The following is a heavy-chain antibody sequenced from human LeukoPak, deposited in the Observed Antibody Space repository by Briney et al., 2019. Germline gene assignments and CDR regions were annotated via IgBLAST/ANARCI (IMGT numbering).Heavy chain of an antibody. J-gene: IGHJ4*02. CDR3: ARDVRLGAPH. CDR1: GFTVSSNY. D-gene: IGHD3-16*01. V-gene: IGHV3-20*04. CDR2: INWNGGST. Sequence: GGSLRLSCAASGFTVSSNYMSWVRQAPGKGLEWGSGINWNGGSTGYADSVKDRFTISRDNAKNSLYLQMNSLRAEDTAVYYCARDVRLGAPHWGQGTLVTVSS.